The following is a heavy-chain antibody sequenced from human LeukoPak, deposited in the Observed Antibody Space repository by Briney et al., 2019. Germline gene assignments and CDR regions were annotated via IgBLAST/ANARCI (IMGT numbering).Heavy chain of an antibody. V-gene: IGHV4-61*01. CDR1: GGSISSSSYS. CDR3: ARDRGAAEVDY. CDR2: IYYSGST. Sequence: SETLSLTCTVSGGSISSSSYSWSWIRQPPGKGLEWIGYIYYSGSTNYNPSLKSRVTISVDTSKNQFSLKLSSVTAADTAVYYCARDRGAAEVDYWGQGTLVTVSS. J-gene: IGHJ4*02. D-gene: IGHD3-10*01.